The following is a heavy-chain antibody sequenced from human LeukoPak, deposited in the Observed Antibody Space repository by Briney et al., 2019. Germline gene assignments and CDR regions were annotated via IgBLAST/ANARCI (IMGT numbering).Heavy chain of an antibody. V-gene: IGHV1-2*02. D-gene: IGHD3-10*01. CDR1: GYTFTDYY. CDR2: INPNSGGI. Sequence: ASVKVSCKASGYTFTDYYMHWVRQAPGQGLEWMGWINPNSGGINYAQKFQGRVTMTRDTSISTAYMELSRLKSDDTAVYYCARGTYMVRGVSPFDYWGQGTLVTVSS. CDR3: ARGTYMVRGVSPFDY. J-gene: IGHJ4*02.